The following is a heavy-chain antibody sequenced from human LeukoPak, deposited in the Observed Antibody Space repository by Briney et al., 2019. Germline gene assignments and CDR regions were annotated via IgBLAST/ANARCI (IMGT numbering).Heavy chain of an antibody. CDR1: GGSISSYY. CDR2: IYYSGST. J-gene: IGHJ4*02. V-gene: IGHV4-59*08. CDR3: ARVPSSGYYLYYFDY. D-gene: IGHD3-22*01. Sequence: PSETLSLTCTVSGGSISSYYWSWIRQPPGKGLEWIGYIYYSGSTNYNPSLKGRVTISVDTSKNQFSLKLSSVTAADTAVYYCARVPSSGYYLYYFDYWGQGTLVTVSS.